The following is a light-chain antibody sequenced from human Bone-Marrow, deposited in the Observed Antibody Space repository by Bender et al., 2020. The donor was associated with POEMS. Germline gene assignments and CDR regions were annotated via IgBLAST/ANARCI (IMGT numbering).Light chain of an antibody. J-gene: IGLJ2*01. V-gene: IGLV3-1*01. Sequence: SYELTQPPSVSVSPGQTATITCSGEKLGEEYACWYQQKPGQAPVLVIYKDTKRPSGIPERLSGSSSGTTVTLTISGVQAEDEADYYCQSWGSNTAVFGGGTKLTVL. CDR2: KDT. CDR1: KLGEEY. CDR3: QSWGSNTAV.